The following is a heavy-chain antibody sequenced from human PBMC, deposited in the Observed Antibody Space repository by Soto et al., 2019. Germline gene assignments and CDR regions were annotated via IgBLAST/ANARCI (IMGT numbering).Heavy chain of an antibody. CDR2: IYYSGST. CDR3: ARSYGGDAFDI. J-gene: IGHJ3*02. D-gene: IGHD3-16*01. CDR1: GGSISSYY. Sequence: SETLSLTCTVSGGSISSYYWSWIRQPPGKGLEWIGYIYYSGSTNYNPSLKSRVTISVDTSKNQFSLKLSSVTAADTAVYYCARSYGGDAFDIWGQGTMVTVSS. V-gene: IGHV4-59*01.